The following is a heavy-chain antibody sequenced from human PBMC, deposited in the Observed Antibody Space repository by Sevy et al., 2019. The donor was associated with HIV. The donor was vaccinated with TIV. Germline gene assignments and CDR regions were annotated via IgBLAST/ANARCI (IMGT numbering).Heavy chain of an antibody. V-gene: IGHV6-1*01. J-gene: IGHJ5*02. CDR2: TYYRSKWYN. CDR1: GDSVSSNSAA. CDR3: ARDHSPLGDWFDP. Sequence: SQTPSLTCAISGDSVSSNSAAWNWIRQSPSRGLEWLGRTYYRSKWYNDYAVSVKSRITIKPDTSKNQFSLQLNSVTPEDSAVYYCARDHSPLGDWFDPWGQGTLVTVSS. D-gene: IGHD3-16*01.